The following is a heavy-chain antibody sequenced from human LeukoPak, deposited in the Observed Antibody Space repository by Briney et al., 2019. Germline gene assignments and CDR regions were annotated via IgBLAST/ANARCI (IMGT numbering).Heavy chain of an antibody. V-gene: IGHV3-73*01. CDR1: GFTFSGSA. J-gene: IGHJ3*02. Sequence: PGGSLRLSCAASGFTFSGSAMHWVRQASGKGLEWVGRIRSKANSYATAYAASVKGRFTISKDDSKNTAYLQMNSLKTEDTAVYYCTIPRPDYGGNTCLDAFDIWGQGTTVTVSS. D-gene: IGHD4-23*01. CDR3: TIPRPDYGGNTCLDAFDI. CDR2: IRSKANSYAT.